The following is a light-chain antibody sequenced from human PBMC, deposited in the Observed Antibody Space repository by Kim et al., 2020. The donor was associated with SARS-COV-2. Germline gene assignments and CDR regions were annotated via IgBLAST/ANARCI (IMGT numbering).Light chain of an antibody. CDR3: QQYDRSPNT. V-gene: IGKV3-20*01. CDR1: KRISSTY. J-gene: IGKJ2*01. CDR2: GAS. Sequence: FTPGERDTRSCRARKRISSTYLAWYQHTPDQAPRLLIHGASSRATGIPDRFSGSWSGTDFTLTISRLEPEDFAVYYCQQYDRSPNTFGQGTKLEI.